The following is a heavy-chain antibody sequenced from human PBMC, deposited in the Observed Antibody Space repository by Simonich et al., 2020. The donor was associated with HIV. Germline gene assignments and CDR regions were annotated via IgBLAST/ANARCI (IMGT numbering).Heavy chain of an antibody. V-gene: IGHV4-34*01. CDR3: ARRDRELILYFDY. J-gene: IGHJ4*02. Sequence: QVQLQQWGAVLLKPSETLSLTCAVYGGSYSGYYWSRIRQPPGKGMEWIGEINHSGITNYKSSINIRATISVDKSKNQFSLKLSSVTAADTAIYYCARRDRELILYFDYWGQGNLVTVSS. D-gene: IGHD3-3*01. CDR2: INHSGIT. CDR1: GGSYSGYY.